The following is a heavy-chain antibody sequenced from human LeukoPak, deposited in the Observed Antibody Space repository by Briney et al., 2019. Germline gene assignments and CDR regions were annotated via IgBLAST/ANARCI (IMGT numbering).Heavy chain of an antibody. CDR1: GGSFSSQY. V-gene: IGHV4-59*11. CDR3: ARGPTEAGLDV. Sequence: SETLSLTCTVSGGSFSSQYWSWIRQPPGKGLEWIGYIYNIGSANYNPSLKSRVTVSVDTSKNHFSLKLRSVTAADTAVYYCARGPTEAGLDVWGKGTAVTVSS. D-gene: IGHD4-11*01. J-gene: IGHJ6*04. CDR2: IYNIGSA.